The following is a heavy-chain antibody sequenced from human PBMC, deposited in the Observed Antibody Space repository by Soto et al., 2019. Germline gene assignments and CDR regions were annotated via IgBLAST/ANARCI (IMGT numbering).Heavy chain of an antibody. CDR1: GFTFNYYW. J-gene: IGHJ3*01. D-gene: IGHD2-21*02. CDR2: IHSDGSST. Sequence: EVQLVESEGGLVQRGGSLRLSCAASGFTFNYYWMHWVRQAPGQGLVWVSHIHSDGSSTTYADSVKGRFTISRDNAKNTLYRQMNSLIAEDTAVYYCARGDKGGFDLWGQGTTVTVSS. CDR3: ARGDKGGFDL. V-gene: IGHV3-74*01.